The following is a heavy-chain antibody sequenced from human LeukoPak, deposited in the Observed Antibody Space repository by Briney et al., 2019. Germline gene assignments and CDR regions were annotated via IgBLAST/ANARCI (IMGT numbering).Heavy chain of an antibody. CDR3: AKRPSDYGDYVSYFDY. CDR2: ISDDGRRK. J-gene: IGHJ4*02. D-gene: IGHD4-17*01. Sequence: GGTLRLSCAASGFSFISYGMHWVRQAPGKGLEWGGVISDDGRRKDYADSVKGRFTFSRDNSKDTLYLQMNSVRAEDTAVYYCAKRPSDYGDYVSYFDYWGQGTLVTVSP. V-gene: IGHV3-30*18. CDR1: GFSFISYG.